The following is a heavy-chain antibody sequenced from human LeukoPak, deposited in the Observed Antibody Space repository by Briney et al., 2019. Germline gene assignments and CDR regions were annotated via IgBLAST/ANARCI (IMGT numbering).Heavy chain of an antibody. Sequence: SETLSLTCTVSGGSISSADYYWSWIRQPPGEGLEWIGYIYWSGSTYYNPSLKSRVTISLDTSKNQFSLKLSAVTAADTAVYYCARAGYYYTSGWFDPWGQGTLVTASS. CDR2: IYWSGST. V-gene: IGHV4-30-4*01. CDR3: ARAGYYYTSGWFDP. J-gene: IGHJ5*02. D-gene: IGHD3-9*01. CDR1: GGSISSADYY.